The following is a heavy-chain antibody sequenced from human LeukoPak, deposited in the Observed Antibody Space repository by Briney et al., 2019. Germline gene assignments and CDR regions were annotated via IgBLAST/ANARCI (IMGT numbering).Heavy chain of an antibody. Sequence: SQTLSLTCTVSGGSISSGDYYWSWIRQPPGKGLEWIGYIYYSGSTYHNPSLKSRVTISADTSKNQFSLKLSSVTAADTAVYYCARQERNWFDPWGQGTLVTVSS. CDR1: GGSISSGDYY. V-gene: IGHV4-30-4*01. CDR3: ARQERNWFDP. J-gene: IGHJ5*02. CDR2: IYYSGST.